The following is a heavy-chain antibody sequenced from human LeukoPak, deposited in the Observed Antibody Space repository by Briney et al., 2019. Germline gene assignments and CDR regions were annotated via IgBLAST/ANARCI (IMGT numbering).Heavy chain of an antibody. CDR3: ARDRKAVFATGYYGMDV. V-gene: IGHV4-59*01. CDR1: GGSISSYY. Sequence: SETLSLTCTVSGGSISSYYWSWIRQPPGKGLEWIGYIYYSGSTNYNPSLKSRVTISVDTSRNQFSLKLSSVTAADTAVYYCARDRKAVFATGYYGMDVWGQGTTVTVSS. D-gene: IGHD3-9*01. CDR2: IYYSGST. J-gene: IGHJ6*02.